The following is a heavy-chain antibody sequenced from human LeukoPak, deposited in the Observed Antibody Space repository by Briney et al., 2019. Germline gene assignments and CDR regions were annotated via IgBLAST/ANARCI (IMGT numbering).Heavy chain of an antibody. V-gene: IGHV3-15*01. CDR3: TTQYCSSASCYYYFDY. CDR1: GFTLSNAW. CDR2: IKSKSDCGTT. Sequence: GGSLRLSCAASGFTLSNAWMSWVRQAPGKGLEWVGHIKSKSDCGTTDYAAPAKGSFNISRDDSKNTLYLQVNSLKTEDTAVYYCTTQYCSSASCYYYFDYWGQGTLVTVSS. J-gene: IGHJ4*02. D-gene: IGHD2-2*01.